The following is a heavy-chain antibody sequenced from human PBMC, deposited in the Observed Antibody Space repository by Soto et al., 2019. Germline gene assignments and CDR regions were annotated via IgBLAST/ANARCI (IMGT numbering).Heavy chain of an antibody. D-gene: IGHD3-10*01. CDR1: GFNFGIYW. Sequence: GGSLRLSCAASGFNFGIYWMSWVRQAPGKGLEWVATIKGDASEKKYVGSVKGRFTTSRDNAKTSLFLQMDSLRAEDTAVYYCARVSGYGSESSVNHYLDYWGHGTLVTVSS. CDR2: IKGDASEK. V-gene: IGHV3-7*01. J-gene: IGHJ4*01. CDR3: ARVSGYGSESSVNHYLDY.